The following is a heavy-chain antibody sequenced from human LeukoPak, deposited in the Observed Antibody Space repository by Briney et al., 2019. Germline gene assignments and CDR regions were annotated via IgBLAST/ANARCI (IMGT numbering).Heavy chain of an antibody. J-gene: IGHJ4*02. Sequence: KTSETLSLTCTVSGGSISSSSYYWSWIRQPPGKGLEWIGYIYYSGSTYYNPSLKSRVTISVDTSKNQFSLKLSSVTAADTAVYYCYYGDYDRGNDYWGQGTLVTVSS. CDR3: YYGDYDRGNDY. D-gene: IGHD4-17*01. CDR1: GGSISSSSYY. V-gene: IGHV4-61*05. CDR2: IYYSGST.